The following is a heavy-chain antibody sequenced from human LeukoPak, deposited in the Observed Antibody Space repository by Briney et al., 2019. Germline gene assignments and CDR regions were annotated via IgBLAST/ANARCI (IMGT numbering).Heavy chain of an antibody. Sequence: PSETLSLTCTVSGGSISSHYWGWIRQPAGKGLEWIGRIYSSGSTNYKPSLKSRVTISVDKSKNQFSLKLSSVTAADTAVYYCAREGNRLSFEYWGQGTLVTVAS. CDR1: GGSISSHY. V-gene: IGHV4-4*07. CDR3: AREGNRLSFEY. J-gene: IGHJ4*02. CDR2: IYSSGST.